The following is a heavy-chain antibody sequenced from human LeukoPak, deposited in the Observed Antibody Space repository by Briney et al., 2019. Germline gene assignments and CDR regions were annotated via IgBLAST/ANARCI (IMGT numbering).Heavy chain of an antibody. CDR2: ISSGGSTV. CDR3: ARKRMDSDAFDI. V-gene: IGHV3-11*01. D-gene: IGHD3/OR15-3a*01. CDR1: GFTFRDHY. Sequence: GESLKISCAASGFTFRDHYMSWIRQAPGKGLEWVSNISSGGSTVYYADSVKGRFTNSRDNAKNSLSLQMNSLRAEDTAVYYCARKRMDSDAFDIWGQGTMVTVSS. J-gene: IGHJ3*02.